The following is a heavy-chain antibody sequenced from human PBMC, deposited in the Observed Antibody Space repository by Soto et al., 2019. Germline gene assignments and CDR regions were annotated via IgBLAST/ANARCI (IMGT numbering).Heavy chain of an antibody. D-gene: IGHD3-22*01. V-gene: IGHV1-18*01. CDR1: GYTFTSYG. J-gene: IGHJ4*02. CDR3: ARELNYYDSSGTVDY. CDR2: ISAYNGNT. Sequence: ASVKVSCKASGYTFTSYGISWVRQAPGQGLEWMGWISAYNGNTNYAQKLQGRVTMTTDTSTSTAYMELRSLRSDDTAVYYCARELNYYDSSGTVDYWGQGTLVTVSS.